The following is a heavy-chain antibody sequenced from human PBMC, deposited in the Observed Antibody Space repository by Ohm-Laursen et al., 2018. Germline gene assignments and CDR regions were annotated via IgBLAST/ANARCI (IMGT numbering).Heavy chain of an antibody. D-gene: IGHD3-10*01. CDR1: GFTFSSYG. CDR2: IWYDGSNK. V-gene: IGHV3-33*03. CDR3: AKDSSGGYYGMHV. J-gene: IGHJ6*02. Sequence: SLRLSCAASGFTFSSYGMHWVRQAPAKGLEWVAVIWYDGSNKYYADSVKGRFIISRDNAKNSLYLQMNSLRAEDTALYYCAKDSSGGYYGMHVWGQGTTVTVSS.